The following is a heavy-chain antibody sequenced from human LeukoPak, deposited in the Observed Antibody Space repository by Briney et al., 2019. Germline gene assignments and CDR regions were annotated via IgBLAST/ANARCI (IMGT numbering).Heavy chain of an antibody. CDR2: ISYDGSNK. V-gene: IGHV3-30-3*01. Sequence: GGSLRLSCAASGFTFSSYAMHWVRQAPGKGLEWVAVISYDGSNKYYADSVKGRFTISRDNSKNTLYLQMNSLRAEDTAVYYCARSNWNDGPGPYYFDYWGQGTLVTVSS. J-gene: IGHJ4*02. CDR1: GFTFSSYA. D-gene: IGHD1-20*01. CDR3: ARSNWNDGPGPYYFDY.